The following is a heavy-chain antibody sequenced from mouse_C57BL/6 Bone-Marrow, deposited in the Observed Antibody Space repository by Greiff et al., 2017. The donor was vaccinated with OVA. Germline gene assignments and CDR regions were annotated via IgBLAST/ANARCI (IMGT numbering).Heavy chain of an antibody. CDR1: GYAFSSSW. Sequence: QVQLQQSGPELVKPGASVKISCKASGYAFSSSWMNWVKQRPGKGLEWIGRIYPGDGDTNYNGKFKGKATLTADKSSSTAYMQLSSLTSEDSAVYFCARWDYDFRFDYWGQGTTLTVSS. V-gene: IGHV1-82*01. D-gene: IGHD2-4*01. CDR3: ARWDYDFRFDY. CDR2: IYPGDGDT. J-gene: IGHJ2*01.